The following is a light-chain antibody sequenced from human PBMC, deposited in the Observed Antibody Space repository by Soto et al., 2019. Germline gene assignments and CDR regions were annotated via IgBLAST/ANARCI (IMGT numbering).Light chain of an antibody. CDR2: EVS. CDR1: SSDIGGYNY. V-gene: IGLV2-14*01. Sequence: QSVLTQPASVSGSPGQSITISCTGTSSDIGGYNYVSWYQQHPGKAPKVVIYEVSNRPLGVSNRFSASKSGTSASLAISGLQSEDEADYYCAAWDDSLNGYVFGTGTKVTAL. CDR3: AAWDDSLNGYV. J-gene: IGLJ1*01.